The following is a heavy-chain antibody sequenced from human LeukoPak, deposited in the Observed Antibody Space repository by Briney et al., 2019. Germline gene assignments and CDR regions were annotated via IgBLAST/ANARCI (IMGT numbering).Heavy chain of an antibody. V-gene: IGHV7-4-1*02. CDR1: GYTFTSYA. CDR3: ARVPERYYYDSSGPDY. D-gene: IGHD3-22*01. J-gene: IGHJ4*02. Sequence: ASVKVSCKASGYTFTSYAMNWVRQAPGQGLEWMGWINTNTGNPTYAQGFTGRFVFSLDTSVSTAYLQISSLKAEDTAVYYCARVPERYYYDSSGPDYWGQGTLATVSS. CDR2: INTNTGNP.